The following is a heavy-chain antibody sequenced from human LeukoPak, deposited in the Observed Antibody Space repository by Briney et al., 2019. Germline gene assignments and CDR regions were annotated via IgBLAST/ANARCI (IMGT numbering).Heavy chain of an antibody. CDR1: GYTFTRHG. V-gene: IGHV1-69*05. D-gene: IGHD6-13*01. CDR2: IIPIFGTA. J-gene: IGHJ5*02. CDR3: ARDVAAGRYNWFDP. Sequence: SVKVSCKASGYTFTRHGISWVRQAPGQGLEWMGGIIPIFGTANYAQKFQGRVTITTDEFTSTAYMELSSLRSEDTAVYYCARDVAAGRYNWFDPWGQGTLVTVSS.